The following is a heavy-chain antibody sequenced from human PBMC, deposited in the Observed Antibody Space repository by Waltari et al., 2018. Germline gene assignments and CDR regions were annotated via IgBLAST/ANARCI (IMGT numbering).Heavy chain of an antibody. CDR1: GGSVPTYY. V-gene: IGHV4-4*07. CDR2: LYTSGGT. Sequence: QVQLQESGPGLVKPSETLSLTCTVSGGSVPTYYWIWVRQPARKALEWIGRLYTSGGTKYNPTLGSRVTMSVDTSKNQFSLKLSSVTAADTAVYYCARERASTIIGRPLYFDYWGQGTLVTVSS. D-gene: IGHD3-22*01. CDR3: ARERASTIIGRPLYFDY. J-gene: IGHJ4*02.